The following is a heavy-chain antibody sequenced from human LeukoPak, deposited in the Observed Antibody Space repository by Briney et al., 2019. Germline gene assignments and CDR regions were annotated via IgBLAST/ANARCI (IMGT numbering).Heavy chain of an antibody. CDR2: ISNSGGNT. CDR1: GFTFSSYP. D-gene: IGHD6-19*01. CDR3: ARGGPVAGIYYFDY. J-gene: IGHJ4*02. V-gene: IGHV3-23*01. Sequence: GGSLRLSCAASGFTFSSYPMSWVRQAPGRGLEWVSAISNSGGNTFYADSVKGRFTISRDNSKNTLYLQINSLRAEDTAVYYCARGGPVAGIYYFDYWGQGTLVTVSS.